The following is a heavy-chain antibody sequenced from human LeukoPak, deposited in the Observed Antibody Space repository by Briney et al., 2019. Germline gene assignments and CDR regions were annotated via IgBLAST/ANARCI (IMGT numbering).Heavy chain of an antibody. Sequence: PGGSLRLSCEASGFSFTNTWMSWVRQAPGKGLEWVGRVKSKADDGTTDYAAPVQGRFTISRDNAKNTLYLQMNSLRAEDTAVYYCARYGGYSGWTAFDYWGQGTLVTVSS. V-gene: IGHV3-15*05. D-gene: IGHD6-19*01. CDR2: VKSKADDGTT. CDR1: GFSFTNTW. J-gene: IGHJ4*02. CDR3: ARYGGYSGWTAFDY.